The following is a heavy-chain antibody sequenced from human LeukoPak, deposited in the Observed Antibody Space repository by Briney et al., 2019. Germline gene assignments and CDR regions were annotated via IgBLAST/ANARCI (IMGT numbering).Heavy chain of an antibody. CDR1: GFTFGDFL. CDR3: TRGQYGYSSRLDS. D-gene: IGHD6-19*01. Sequence: PGGSLRLSCTSSGFTFGDFLMSWVRQAPGKGLEWVGFIRSKAYGGTRQYAASVNGRFTISRDDSKNIAYLQMNSLKTEDTAVYYCTRGQYGYSSRLDSWGQGTLVTVSS. J-gene: IGHJ4*02. V-gene: IGHV3-49*04. CDR2: IRSKAYGGTR.